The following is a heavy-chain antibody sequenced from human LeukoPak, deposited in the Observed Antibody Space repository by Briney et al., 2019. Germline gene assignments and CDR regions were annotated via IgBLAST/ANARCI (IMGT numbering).Heavy chain of an antibody. V-gene: IGHV5-51*01. D-gene: IGHD5-18*01. CDR2: IYPGDSDT. CDR3: ARRAGYSYGYNYYYYMDV. J-gene: IGHJ6*03. Sequence: GESLKISCEGSGYSFTSYWIGWVRQMPGKGLEWMGIIYPGDSDTRYSPSFQGQVTISADKSISTAYLQWSSLKASDTAMYYYARRAGYSYGYNYYYYMDVWGKGTTVTVSS. CDR1: GYSFTSYW.